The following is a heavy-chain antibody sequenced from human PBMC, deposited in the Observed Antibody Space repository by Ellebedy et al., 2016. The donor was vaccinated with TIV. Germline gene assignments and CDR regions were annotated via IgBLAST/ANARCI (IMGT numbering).Heavy chain of an antibody. Sequence: GESLKISCAASGFTFSSYEMNWVRQAPGKGLEWVSYISSSGSTIYYADSVKGRFTISRDNAKNSLYLQMNSLRAEDTAVYYCARVGADYYYYGMDVWGQGTTVTVSS. CDR1: GFTFSSYE. J-gene: IGHJ6*02. D-gene: IGHD3-16*01. CDR3: ARVGADYYYYGMDV. V-gene: IGHV3-48*03. CDR2: ISSSGSTI.